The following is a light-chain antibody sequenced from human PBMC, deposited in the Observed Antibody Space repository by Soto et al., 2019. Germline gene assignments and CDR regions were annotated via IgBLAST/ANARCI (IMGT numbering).Light chain of an antibody. J-gene: IGKJ1*01. CDR1: QSVRSNY. CDR3: QHYSSSPWT. Sequence: EIVLTQSPGTLSLSPGERATLSCRASQSVRSNYLAWYQQKPGQAPRLLIYGASIRATGIPDRFGGSGSGTDFTLTISRLEPEDFEVYYCQHYSSSPWTFGQGTKVEIK. V-gene: IGKV3-20*01. CDR2: GAS.